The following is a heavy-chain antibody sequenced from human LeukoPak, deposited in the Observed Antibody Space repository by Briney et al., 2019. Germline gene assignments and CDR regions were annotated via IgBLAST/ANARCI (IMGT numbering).Heavy chain of an antibody. Sequence: SQTLSLTCAISGDSVSSNSAAWNWIRQSPSRGLEWLGRTYYRSKWYNDYAVSVKSRIAINPDTSKNQFSLQLNSVTPEDTAVYYCARDHGFYDILTGYYSGFVFDPWGQGTLVTVSS. V-gene: IGHV6-1*01. CDR2: TYYRSKWYN. CDR3: ARDHGFYDILTGYYSGFVFDP. CDR1: GDSVSSNSAA. J-gene: IGHJ5*02. D-gene: IGHD3-9*01.